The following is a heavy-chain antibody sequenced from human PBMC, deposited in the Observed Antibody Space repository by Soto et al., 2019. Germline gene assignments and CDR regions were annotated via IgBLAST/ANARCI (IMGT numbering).Heavy chain of an antibody. J-gene: IGHJ5*02. CDR3: ARGSWQLGA. CDR1: GGFISSGGYY. D-gene: IGHD6-6*01. CDR2: IYYSGDT. Sequence: SETLSLTCTVSGGFISSGGYYWSWIRQHPGKGLEWVGYIYYSGDTYYNPSLKSRVTISVDTSKNQFSLNLNSVTVADTAVYYCARGSWQLGAWGQGTLVTVSS. V-gene: IGHV4-31*03.